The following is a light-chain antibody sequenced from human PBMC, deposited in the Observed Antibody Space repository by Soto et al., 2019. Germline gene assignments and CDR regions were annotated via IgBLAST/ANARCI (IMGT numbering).Light chain of an antibody. V-gene: IGKV3-20*01. CDR1: QSVSSY. CDR3: QRYGGSPIT. CDR2: DAS. J-gene: IGKJ5*01. Sequence: EIVLTQSPATLSLSPGERATLSCRASQSVSSYLAWYQQKPGQAPRLLIYDASNRATGIPARFSGSGSGTDFTLTISRLEPEDFAVYYCQRYGGSPITFGQGTRLEI.